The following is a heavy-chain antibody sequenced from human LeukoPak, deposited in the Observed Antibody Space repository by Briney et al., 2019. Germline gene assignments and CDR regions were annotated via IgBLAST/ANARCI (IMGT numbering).Heavy chain of an antibody. CDR3: ARGDGDYTLYYFDY. Sequence: PGGSLRLSCAASGFTFSSYGMHWVRQAPGKGLEWVAVISYDGSNKYYADSVKGRFTISRDNSKNTLYLQMNSLRAEDTAVYYCARGDGDYTLYYFDYWGQGTLVTVSS. CDR1: GFTFSSYG. CDR2: ISYDGSNK. V-gene: IGHV3-30*03. D-gene: IGHD4-17*01. J-gene: IGHJ4*02.